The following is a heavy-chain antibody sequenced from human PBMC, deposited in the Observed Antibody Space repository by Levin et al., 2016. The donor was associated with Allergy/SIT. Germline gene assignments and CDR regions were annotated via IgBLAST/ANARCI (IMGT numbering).Heavy chain of an antibody. D-gene: IGHD2-15*01. V-gene: IGHV4-61*01. CDR2: IYYSGST. Sequence: SETLSLTCTVSGGSVSSGYYYWSWIRQPPGKALEWIGYIYYSGSTNYNPSLKSRVTMSVDTSKNQFSLKLSSVTAADTAVYYCARGRFDCSGGSCWENFDYWSQGTLVTVSS. CDR3: ARGRFDCSGGSCWENFDY. CDR1: GGSVSSGYYY. J-gene: IGHJ4*02.